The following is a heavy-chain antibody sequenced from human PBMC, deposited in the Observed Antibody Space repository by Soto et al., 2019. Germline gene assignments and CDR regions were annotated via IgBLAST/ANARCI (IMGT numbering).Heavy chain of an antibody. CDR2: IKQDGSEK. V-gene: IGHV3-7*01. CDR3: ARYYDFWSGYPDYYYYMDV. D-gene: IGHD3-3*01. J-gene: IGHJ6*03. CDR1: GFTFSSYW. Sequence: GGSLRLSCAASGFTFSSYWMSWVRQAPGKGLEWVANIKQDGSEKYYVDSVKGRFTISRDNAKNSLYLQVNSLRAEDTAVYYCARYYDFWSGYPDYYYYMDVWGKGTTVTVSS.